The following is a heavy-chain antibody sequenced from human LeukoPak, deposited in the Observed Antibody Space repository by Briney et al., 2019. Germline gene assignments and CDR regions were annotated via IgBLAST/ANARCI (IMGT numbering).Heavy chain of an antibody. V-gene: IGHV1-18*01. D-gene: IGHD4-17*01. CDR3: ARQTVYYYYYYMDV. Sequence: GASVKVSCKASGYTFTSYGISWVRQAPGQGLEWMGWISAYNGNTNYAQKLQGRVTMTTDTSTSTANMELRSLRSDDTAVYYCARQTVYYYYYYMDVWGKGTTVTVSS. J-gene: IGHJ6*03. CDR1: GYTFTSYG. CDR2: ISAYNGNT.